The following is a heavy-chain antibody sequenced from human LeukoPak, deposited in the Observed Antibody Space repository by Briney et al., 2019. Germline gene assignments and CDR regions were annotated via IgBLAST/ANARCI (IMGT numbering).Heavy chain of an antibody. V-gene: IGHV1-69*13. CDR3: ATALTYCSSTSCYYYYYGMDV. J-gene: IGHJ6*04. D-gene: IGHD2-2*01. CDR2: IIPIFGTA. CDR1: GGTFSSYA. Sequence: SVKVSCKASGGTFSSYAISWVRQAPGQGLEWMGGIIPIFGTANYAQKFQGRVTITADESTSTAYMELSSLRSEDTAVYYCATALTYCSSTSCYYYYYGMDVWGKGTTVTVSS.